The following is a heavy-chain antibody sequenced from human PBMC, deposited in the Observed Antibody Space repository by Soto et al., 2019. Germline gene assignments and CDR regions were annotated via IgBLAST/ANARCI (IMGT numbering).Heavy chain of an antibody. V-gene: IGHV4-61*08. Sequence: SETLSLTCTVSGGFIRSGGLYYSWIRQPPGKGLEWIAYVFYTGSTNYNPSLKSRVTVSPDMSKNQFSLKMYSVTAADTAMYYCARAEARQILGPYYFDSGGQGMLVTVSS. CDR1: GGFIRSGGLY. CDR2: VFYTGST. D-gene: IGHD2-15*01. J-gene: IGHJ4*02. CDR3: ARAEARQILGPYYFDS.